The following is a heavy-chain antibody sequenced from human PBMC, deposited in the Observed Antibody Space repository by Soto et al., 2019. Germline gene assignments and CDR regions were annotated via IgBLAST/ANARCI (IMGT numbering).Heavy chain of an antibody. J-gene: IGHJ1*01. CDR3: ARGVPDAMSYFKY. Sequence: GSLRLSCAASGFTFSSYSMNWVRQAPGKGLEWVSYISNSSSIIYYADSVKGRFTISRDNAKNSLYLQMNSLRAEDTAIYYCARGVPDAMSYFKYWGQGTLVTVSS. D-gene: IGHD2-2*01. CDR2: ISNSSSII. CDR1: GFTFSSYS. V-gene: IGHV3-48*01.